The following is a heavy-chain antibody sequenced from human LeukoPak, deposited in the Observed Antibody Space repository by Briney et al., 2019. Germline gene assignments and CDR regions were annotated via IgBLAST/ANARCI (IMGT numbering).Heavy chain of an antibody. CDR2: IKQDGSEK. J-gene: IGHJ6*02. V-gene: IGHV3-7*03. Sequence: GGSLRLSCVASGFTFSSYWVTWVRQAPGKGLEWVANIKQDGSEKYYVDSVKGRFTISRDDAKNSLYLQMYSLRAEDTAVYYCARAMDVWGQGTTVTVSS. CDR1: GFTFSSYW. CDR3: ARAMDV.